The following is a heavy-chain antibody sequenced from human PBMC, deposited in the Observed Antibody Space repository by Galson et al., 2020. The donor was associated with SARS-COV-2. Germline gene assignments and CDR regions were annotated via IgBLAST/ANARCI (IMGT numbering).Heavy chain of an antibody. V-gene: IGHV3-30*01. CDR2: VSYDGSIK. CDR1: GFTFSVYI. CDR3: ARPHITGWYFFDF. Sequence: GGSLRLSCAASGFTFSVYIIHWVRQAPGKGPEWVAEVSYDGSIKYYADSVKGRFTISRDNSKNTLYLQMNSLRAEDTAVYYCARPHITGWYFFDFWGPGALVTVSS. D-gene: IGHD6-19*01. J-gene: IGHJ4*02.